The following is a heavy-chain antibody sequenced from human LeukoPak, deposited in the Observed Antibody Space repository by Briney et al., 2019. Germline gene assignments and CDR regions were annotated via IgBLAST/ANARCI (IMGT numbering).Heavy chain of an antibody. J-gene: IGHJ5*02. V-gene: IGHV3-23*01. CDR3: AKGGTTARYNWFDP. CDR1: GFTFSSYA. CDR2: ISGSGGST. Sequence: GGSLRLACAASGFTFSSYAMSWVRQAPGKGLEWVSAISGSGGSTYYADSVKGRFTISIDKSKNTLYLQMNSLRAEDTAVYYCAKGGTTARYNWFDPWGQGTLVTVSS. D-gene: IGHD1-1*01.